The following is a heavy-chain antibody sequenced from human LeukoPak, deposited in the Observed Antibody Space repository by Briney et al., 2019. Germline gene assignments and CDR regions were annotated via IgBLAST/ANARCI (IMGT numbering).Heavy chain of an antibody. D-gene: IGHD6-19*01. J-gene: IGHJ4*02. CDR3: ARDDSGWVDY. CDR1: GFTFSSYA. Sequence: GGSLRLYCAAYGFTFSSYAMDWVRQAPGKGLEGVSVIWYDGTNKYYADYVKGRFTISRDNSKNPLYLQMNSLRVEDTAVYYCARDDSGWVDYWGQGTLVTVSS. CDR2: IWYDGTNK. V-gene: IGHV3-33*01.